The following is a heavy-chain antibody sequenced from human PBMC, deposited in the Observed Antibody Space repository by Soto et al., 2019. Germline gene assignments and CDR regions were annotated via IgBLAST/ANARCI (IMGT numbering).Heavy chain of an antibody. CDR2: IYPGDSDT. J-gene: IGHJ6*02. CDR3: AASIFYYGMDV. Sequence: PVESLKISCNGSGYTFTNYWIGWVRRMPGKGLEWMGIIYPGDSDTKYNPSFQGQVTISADKSITTTYLRWTSLKASDTAIYYCAASIFYYGMDVWGQGTTVTVSS. V-gene: IGHV5-51*01. CDR1: GYTFTNYW.